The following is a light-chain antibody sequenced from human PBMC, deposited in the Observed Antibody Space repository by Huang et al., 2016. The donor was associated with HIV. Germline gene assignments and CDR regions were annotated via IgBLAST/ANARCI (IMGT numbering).Light chain of an antibody. CDR2: AAS. V-gene: IGKV1-39*01. J-gene: IGKJ4*01. Sequence: DIQMTQSPSSLSASVGDRVTITCRASQSISSYLNWYQQKPGKAPKLLIYAASSLQSGVPSRFSGSGSGTDFTLTISSLQPEDFATYYCQQSYSTFLTFAEGPRWRSN. CDR3: QQSYSTFLT. CDR1: QSISSY.